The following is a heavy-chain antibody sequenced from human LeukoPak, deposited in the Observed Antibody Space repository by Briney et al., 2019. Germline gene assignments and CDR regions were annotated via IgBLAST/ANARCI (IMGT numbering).Heavy chain of an antibody. D-gene: IGHD6-19*01. CDR3: VGDSSGWSRDY. Sequence: GGSLRLSCAASGFTFSSFSMSWVRQAPGKGLDWVSTISAGGHTYYTDSVKGRFSISRDDAENSLYLQMNSLKAEDSAVYYCVGDSSGWSRDYWGQGTLVTVSS. CDR2: ISAGGHT. CDR1: GFTFSSFS. V-gene: IGHV3-21*01. J-gene: IGHJ4*02.